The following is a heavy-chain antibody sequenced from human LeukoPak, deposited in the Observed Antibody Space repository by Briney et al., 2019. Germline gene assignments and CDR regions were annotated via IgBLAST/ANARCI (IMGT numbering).Heavy chain of an antibody. D-gene: IGHD2/OR15-2a*01. V-gene: IGHV3-23*01. CDR1: GFTFNEYV. J-gene: IGHJ6*03. CDR2: VSSSGFST. Sequence: PGGSLTLSCAVSGFTFNEYVMGWVRQAPGSGLEWVSAVSSSGFSTYYADSVKGRFTISRDNFKNTLYLQLNSLRGEDTAVYYCVKEADNSGTHYMDVWGKGTTVTVSS. CDR3: VKEADNSGTHYMDV.